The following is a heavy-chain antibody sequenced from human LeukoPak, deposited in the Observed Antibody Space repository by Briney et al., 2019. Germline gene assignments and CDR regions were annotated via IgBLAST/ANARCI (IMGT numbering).Heavy chain of an antibody. J-gene: IGHJ4*02. D-gene: IGHD3-22*01. CDR1: GGTFSSYA. CDR3: ARVATMGIWGENSSGLDY. Sequence: SVKVSCKASGGTFSSYAISWVRQAPGQGLEWMGGIIPIFGTANYAQKFQGRVTITADESTSTAYMELSSLRSEDTAVYYCARVATMGIWGENSSGLDYWGQGTLVTVSS. CDR2: IIPIFGTA. V-gene: IGHV1-69*01.